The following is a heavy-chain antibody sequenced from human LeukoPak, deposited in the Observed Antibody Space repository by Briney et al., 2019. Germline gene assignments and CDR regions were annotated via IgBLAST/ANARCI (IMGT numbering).Heavy chain of an antibody. CDR3: AKEKSSFVVVPAANFDY. D-gene: IGHD2-2*01. V-gene: IGHV3-53*05. J-gene: IGHJ4*02. Sequence: GGSLRLSCAASGFIVSTNHMNWVRQAPGKGLEWVSTLYSGGSIYYADSVKGRFTISRDNSKNTLYLQMNSLRAEDTAVYYCAKEKSSFVVVPAANFDYWGQGTLVTVSS. CDR2: LYSGGSI. CDR1: GFIVSTNH.